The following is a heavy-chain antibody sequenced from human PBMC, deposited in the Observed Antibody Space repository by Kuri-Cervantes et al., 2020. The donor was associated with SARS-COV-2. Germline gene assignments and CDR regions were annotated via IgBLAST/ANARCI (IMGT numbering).Heavy chain of an antibody. CDR2: ISSSGNTI. D-gene: IGHD3-3*01. Sequence: GESLKISCAASGFIFSDYAMNWVRQAPGKGLEWVSYISSSGNTIYYADSVKGRFTISRDNSKNTLYLQMNSLRAEDTAVYYCARDVAIFGVVILYYYYGMDVWGQGTTVTVSS. J-gene: IGHJ6*02. CDR1: GFIFSDYA. V-gene: IGHV3-48*01. CDR3: ARDVAIFGVVILYYYYGMDV.